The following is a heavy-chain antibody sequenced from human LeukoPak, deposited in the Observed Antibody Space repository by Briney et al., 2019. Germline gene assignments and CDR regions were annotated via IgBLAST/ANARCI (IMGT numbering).Heavy chain of an antibody. Sequence: PGRSLRLSCAASGFTFSSYAMHWVRQAPGKGLEWVAVISYDGSNKYYADSVKGRFTISRDNSKNTLYLQMNSLRAEDTAVYYCAREGVGCSGGSCYNWFDPWGQGTLVTLSS. CDR3: AREGVGCSGGSCYNWFDP. V-gene: IGHV3-30*04. J-gene: IGHJ5*02. CDR2: ISYDGSNK. CDR1: GFTFSSYA. D-gene: IGHD2-15*01.